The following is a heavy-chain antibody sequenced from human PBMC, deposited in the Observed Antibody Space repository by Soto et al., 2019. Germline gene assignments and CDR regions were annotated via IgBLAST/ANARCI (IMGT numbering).Heavy chain of an antibody. CDR3: AKVPSQYIWGSYLRYYDY. V-gene: IGHV3-23*01. CDR1: GFTFSNYA. CDR2: VSPNSDSA. D-gene: IGHD3-16*02. J-gene: IGHJ4*02. Sequence: EVQILESGGGLVQPGGSLRLSCAASGFTFSNYAMTWVRQAPGGGLEWVSAVSPNSDSAYYADSVKDRFTISRDNSKNTLYLQMDSLRAEDTAVYYCAKVPSQYIWGSYLRYYDYWGQGTLVTVSS.